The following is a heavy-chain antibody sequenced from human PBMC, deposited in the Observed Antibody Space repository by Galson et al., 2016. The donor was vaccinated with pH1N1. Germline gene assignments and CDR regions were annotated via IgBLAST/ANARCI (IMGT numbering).Heavy chain of an antibody. CDR3: ARTKYRLVNWIDA. CDR1: DDSISSSSYY. D-gene: IGHD3-9*01. J-gene: IGHJ5*02. CDR2: IYDTVSA. V-gene: IGHV4-39*01. Sequence: SETLSLTCSVSDDSISSSSYYWGWIRQAPGKGLEWLGSIYDTVSAYYNPSLKSRVTISIDKSKKQFSLKLRSVTAADTSFYYCARTKYRLVNWIDAWAQGTLVTVSS.